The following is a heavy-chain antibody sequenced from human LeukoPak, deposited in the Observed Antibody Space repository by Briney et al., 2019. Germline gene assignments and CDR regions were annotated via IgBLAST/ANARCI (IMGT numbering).Heavy chain of an antibody. V-gene: IGHV3-9*01. CDR3: AKESYYYYGMDV. CDR2: ISWNSGSI. CDR1: GFTFDDYA. J-gene: IGHJ6*02. Sequence: GGSLRLSCAASGFTFDDYAMHWVRQAPGKGLEGVSGISWNSGSIGYAESVKGRFTISRDNAKNSLYLQMNSLRAEDTALYYCAKESYYYYGMDVWGQGTTVTVPS.